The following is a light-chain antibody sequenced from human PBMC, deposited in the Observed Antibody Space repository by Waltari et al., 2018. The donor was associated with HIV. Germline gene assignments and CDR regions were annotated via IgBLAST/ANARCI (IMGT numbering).Light chain of an antibody. Sequence: EVMLTQSPAPLSVSPGETVPLSCRASQSVGASFARYQHRPGHSPRRLVYGAYTTAPGVPARFRGRGFGTDFTLTISNLQSGDFAVYFCQQYSTWPLYTFGQGTKLEI. J-gene: IGKJ2*01. CDR1: QSVGAS. V-gene: IGKV3-15*01. CDR2: GAY. CDR3: QQYSTWPLYT.